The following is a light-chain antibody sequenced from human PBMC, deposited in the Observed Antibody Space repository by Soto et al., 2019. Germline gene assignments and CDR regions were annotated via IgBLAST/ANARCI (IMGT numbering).Light chain of an antibody. Sequence: EIVLTQSPGTLSLSPGERATLSCRASQSVSSSYLAWYQQKPGQAPRLLISGASSRATGIPDRVSGSGSGTDFTLTISRLEPEDFAVYYCQQYGSSPRTFGQGTKVDIK. CDR1: QSVSSSY. V-gene: IGKV3-20*01. CDR3: QQYGSSPRT. CDR2: GAS. J-gene: IGKJ1*01.